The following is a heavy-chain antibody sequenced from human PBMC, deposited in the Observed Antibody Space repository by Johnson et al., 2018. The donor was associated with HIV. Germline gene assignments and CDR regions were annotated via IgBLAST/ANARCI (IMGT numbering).Heavy chain of an antibody. CDR1: GFTVSSYA. J-gene: IGHJ3*02. Sequence: QVQLVESGGGLVQPGGSLRLSCAASGFTVSSYAMSWVRQAPGTGLEWGAVISYAGSNKYYADSVKGRFTISKDNSKNTLYLQMNSLKTEDTAVYYCTTPGYDTEDAFDIWGQGTMVTVSS. V-gene: IGHV3-30*04. D-gene: IGHD3-9*01. CDR2: ISYAGSNK. CDR3: TTPGYDTEDAFDI.